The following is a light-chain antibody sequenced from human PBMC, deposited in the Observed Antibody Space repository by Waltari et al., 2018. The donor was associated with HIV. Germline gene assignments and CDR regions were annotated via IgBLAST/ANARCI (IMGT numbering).Light chain of an antibody. CDR2: DAS. CDR3: QQRTNWPPHN. Sequence: EIVLTQSPATLSLSPGERATLSCRASRSVGSYLAWYQQRPGQAPRLLIYDASNRATGIPARFSGSGSGTEFTLTINSLEPEDFAVYYCQQRTNWPPHNFGQGTKLEIK. V-gene: IGKV3-11*01. CDR1: RSVGSY. J-gene: IGKJ2*01.